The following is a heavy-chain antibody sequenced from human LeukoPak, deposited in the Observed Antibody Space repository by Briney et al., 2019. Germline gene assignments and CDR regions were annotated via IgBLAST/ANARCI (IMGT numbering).Heavy chain of an antibody. V-gene: IGHV3-74*01. CDR1: EFTFSSYW. Sequence: GGSLRLSCAASEFTFSSYWMHWVRQAPGKGLVWVSRITNDGRDTWYADSVKGRFTISRDNAKNTLYLQMNGLRVEDTAVYYCARDMDVVGASVDYWGQGTLVTVSS. CDR3: ARDMDVVGASVDY. D-gene: IGHD1-26*01. CDR2: ITNDGRDT. J-gene: IGHJ4*02.